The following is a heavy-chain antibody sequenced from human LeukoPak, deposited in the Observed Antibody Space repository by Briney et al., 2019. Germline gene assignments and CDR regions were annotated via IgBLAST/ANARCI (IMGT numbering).Heavy chain of an antibody. D-gene: IGHD3-9*01. Sequence: PGGSLRLSCAASGFTFSSYGMSWVRQAPGKGLEWVSAISGSGGSTYYADSVKGRFTISRDNSKNTLYLQMNSLRAEDTAVYYCAKGRPGGITIFIMSYYFDYWGQGTLVTVSS. V-gene: IGHV3-23*01. J-gene: IGHJ4*02. CDR2: ISGSGGST. CDR3: AKGRPGGITIFIMSYYFDY. CDR1: GFTFSSYG.